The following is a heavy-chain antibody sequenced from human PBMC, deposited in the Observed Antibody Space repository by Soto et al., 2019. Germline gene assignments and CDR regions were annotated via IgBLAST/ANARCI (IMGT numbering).Heavy chain of an antibody. CDR3: ARNRRIAVEMDV. D-gene: IGHD2-21*01. CDR1: GFTFSDYN. Sequence: PGGSLRLSCVASGFTFSDYNMNWLRQTPGKGLEWVSSIASRSNYIYYADSLKGRFTVSRDNARNSLYLQVDNLRAEDTAVYYCARNRRIAVEMDVWGQGITVTVSS. V-gene: IGHV3-21*01. CDR2: IASRSNYI. J-gene: IGHJ6*02.